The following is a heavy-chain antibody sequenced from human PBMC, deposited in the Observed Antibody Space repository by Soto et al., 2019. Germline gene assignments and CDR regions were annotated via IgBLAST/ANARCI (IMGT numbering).Heavy chain of an antibody. CDR3: VRDPGYCSGGSCSHYFDY. CDR2: IKQDGSEK. D-gene: IGHD2-15*01. Sequence: EVQLVESGGGLVQPGGSLRLSCAASGFTFSSYWMSWVRQAPGKGLEWVANIKQDGSEKYYVDSVKGRFTISRDNAKNSLYLQMNSLRAEDTAVYYCVRDPGYCSGGSCSHYFDYWGQGTLVTVSS. V-gene: IGHV3-7*01. CDR1: GFTFSSYW. J-gene: IGHJ4*02.